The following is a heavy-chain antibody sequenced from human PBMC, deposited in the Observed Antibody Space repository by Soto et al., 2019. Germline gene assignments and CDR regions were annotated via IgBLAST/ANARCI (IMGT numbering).Heavy chain of an antibody. Sequence: GASVKVSCKASGYTFTSYGISWVRQAPGQGLEWMGWISAHNGNTNYAQKLQGRVTMTTDTSTSTAYMELRSLRSDDTAVYYCARDGMMVVAATQDYYYGMDVWGQGTTVTVSS. V-gene: IGHV1-18*04. J-gene: IGHJ6*02. CDR2: ISAHNGNT. CDR3: ARDGMMVVAATQDYYYGMDV. D-gene: IGHD2-15*01. CDR1: GYTFTSYG.